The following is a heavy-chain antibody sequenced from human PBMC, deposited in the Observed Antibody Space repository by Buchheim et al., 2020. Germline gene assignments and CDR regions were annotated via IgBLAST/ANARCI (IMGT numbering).Heavy chain of an antibody. J-gene: IGHJ4*02. CDR3: ARHLSFENRQDY. CDR2: ISYDGSNK. Sequence: VQLLESGGGVVQPGRSLRLSCAASGFTFSSYAMHWVRQAPGKGLEWVAVISYDGSNKYYADSVKGRFTISRDNGTNSLYLQMNSLRAEDTAVYFCARHLSFENRQDYWGQGTL. CDR1: GFTFSSYA. D-gene: IGHD3-10*01. V-gene: IGHV3-30-3*01.